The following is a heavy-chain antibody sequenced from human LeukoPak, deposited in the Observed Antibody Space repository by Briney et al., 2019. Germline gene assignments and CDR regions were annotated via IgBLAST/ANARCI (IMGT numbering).Heavy chain of an antibody. CDR3: ARDVGQYCSGGSCYPLDY. V-gene: IGHV1-18*04. D-gene: IGHD2-15*01. CDR2: INPNNGNT. J-gene: IGHJ4*02. Sequence: ASVKVSCKTSGYTFTSYGISWVRQAPGQGLEWMEWINPNNGNTDYAQRLQGRLTVTKDTSTSTAYMELRSLRSDDTALYYCARDVGQYCSGGSCYPLDYWGQGTLVTVSS. CDR1: GYTFTSYG.